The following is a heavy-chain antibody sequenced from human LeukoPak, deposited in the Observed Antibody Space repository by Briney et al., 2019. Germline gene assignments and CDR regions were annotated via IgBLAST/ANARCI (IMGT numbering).Heavy chain of an antibody. D-gene: IGHD3-3*01. CDR1: GGSISSYY. CDR3: ARAQYYDFWSGYYTTRSRSNYFDY. J-gene: IGHJ4*02. V-gene: IGHV4-59*12. CDR2: IYYSGST. Sequence: KPSETLSLTCTVSGGSISSYYWSWIRQPPGKGLEWIGYIYYSGSTNYNPSLKSRVTISVDTSKNQFSLKLSSVTAADTAVYYCARAQYYDFWSGYYTTRSRSNYFDYWGQGTLVTVSS.